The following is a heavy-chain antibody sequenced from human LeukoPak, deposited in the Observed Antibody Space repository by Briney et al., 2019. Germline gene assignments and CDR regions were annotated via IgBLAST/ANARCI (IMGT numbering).Heavy chain of an antibody. J-gene: IGHJ5*02. Sequence: GGSLRLSCAASGFTFSSYGMHWVRQAPGKGLEWVAFIRYDGSNKYYADSVKGRFTISRDNSKNTLFLQMNSLRAEDTAMYYCLIVVVPAAINPLNWFDPWGQGTLVTVSS. CDR1: GFTFSSYG. D-gene: IGHD2-2*01. CDR2: IRYDGSNK. CDR3: LIVVVPAAINPLNWFDP. V-gene: IGHV3-30*02.